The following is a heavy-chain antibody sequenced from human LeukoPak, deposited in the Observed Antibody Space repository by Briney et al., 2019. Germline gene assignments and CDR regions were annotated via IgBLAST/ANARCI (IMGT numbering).Heavy chain of an antibody. J-gene: IGHJ4*02. CDR3: AGLPLGAFGEVLNFDL. CDR1: GGSLSSYY. Sequence: PSETLSLTCTVSGGSLSSYYWSWIRQPPGKGLEWIGDINHSGTTKYNPSLKSRVTVLIDISKSHFSLKVNSVTAADTAVYYCAGLPLGAFGEVLNFDLWGQGTVVTVSS. V-gene: IGHV4-34*01. CDR2: INHSGTT. D-gene: IGHD3-10*01.